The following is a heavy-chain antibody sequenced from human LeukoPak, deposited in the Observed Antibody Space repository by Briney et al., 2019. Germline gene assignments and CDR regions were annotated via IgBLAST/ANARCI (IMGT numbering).Heavy chain of an antibody. CDR1: GFTFSSYG. V-gene: IGHV3-30*18. Sequence: GGSLRLSCAASGFTFSSYGMHWVRQAPGKGLEWVAVISYDGSNKYYADSVKGRFTISRDNSKNTLYLQMYSLRAEDTAVYYCANEPYCSSTSCYAYWGQGTLVTVSS. D-gene: IGHD2-2*01. CDR2: ISYDGSNK. CDR3: ANEPYCSSTSCYAY. J-gene: IGHJ4*02.